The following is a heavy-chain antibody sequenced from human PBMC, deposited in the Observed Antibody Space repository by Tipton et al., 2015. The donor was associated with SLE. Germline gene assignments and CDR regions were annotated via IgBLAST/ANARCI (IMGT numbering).Heavy chain of an antibody. J-gene: IGHJ4*02. CDR2: IRADGSNK. V-gene: IGHV3-30*02. Sequence: SLRLSCAASGFTYSGYAMHWVRQAPGKGLERVAFIRADGSNKDSADSVKGRFTISRDNSKNTLYLQMNRLRVEDTAVYYCAGGTGAYFDHWGQGTLVTVSS. D-gene: IGHD3-16*01. CDR3: AGGTGAYFDH. CDR1: GFTYSGYA.